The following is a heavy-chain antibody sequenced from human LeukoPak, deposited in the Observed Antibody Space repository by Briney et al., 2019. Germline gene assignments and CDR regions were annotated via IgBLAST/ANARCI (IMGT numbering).Heavy chain of an antibody. V-gene: IGHV4-31*03. CDR3: ARWIVVVPAAPSFDY. CDR2: IYYSGST. J-gene: IGHJ4*02. CDR1: GGSISSGGYY. Sequence: PSQTLSLTYTVSGGSISSGGYYWSWIRQHPGKGLEWIGYIYYSGSTYYNPSLKSRVTISVDTSKNQFSLKLSSVTAADMAVYYCARWIVVVPAAPSFDYWGQGTLVTVSS. D-gene: IGHD2-2*01.